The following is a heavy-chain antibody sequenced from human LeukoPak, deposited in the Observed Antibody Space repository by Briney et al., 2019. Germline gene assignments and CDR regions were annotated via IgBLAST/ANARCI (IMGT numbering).Heavy chain of an antibody. D-gene: IGHD6-13*01. CDR1: GFTFSNYA. J-gene: IGHJ6*03. CDR2: IINSGGNT. CDR3: AKEYISNWGYMDV. V-gene: IGHV3-23*01. Sequence: PGGSLRLSCAASGFTFSNYAMSWVRQPPGKGLEWVSAIINSGGNTYYADSVKGRFTISRDNSKNTLHLQMNSLRAEDTAVYYCAKEYISNWGYMDVWGKGTTVTVSS.